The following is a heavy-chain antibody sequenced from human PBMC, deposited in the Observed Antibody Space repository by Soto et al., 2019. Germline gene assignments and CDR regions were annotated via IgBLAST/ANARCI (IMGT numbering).Heavy chain of an antibody. CDR3: ARGNPVVGYSSSWFGSI. Sequence: QVQLQESGPGLVKPSGTLSLTCAVSGGSISSSNWWSWVRQPPGKGLEGIGEIYHSGSTNYNPSLKSRVTISVDKSKNQFSLKLSSVTAADTAVYYCARGNPVVGYSSSWFGSIWGQGTMVTVSS. J-gene: IGHJ3*02. CDR2: IYHSGST. V-gene: IGHV4-4*02. D-gene: IGHD6-13*01. CDR1: GGSISSSNW.